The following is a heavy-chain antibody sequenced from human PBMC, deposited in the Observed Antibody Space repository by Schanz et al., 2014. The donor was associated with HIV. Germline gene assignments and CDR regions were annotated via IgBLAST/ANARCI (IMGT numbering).Heavy chain of an antibody. J-gene: IGHJ4*02. D-gene: IGHD6-19*01. V-gene: IGHV3-33*08. Sequence: QVQLVESGGGLVKPGGSLRLSCAASGFTFSDYYMSWIRQAPGKGLEWVAVIWYDATNEYYADSVKGRFTISRDDSANTVHLQMSSVRAEDTGVYFCARVLRPYSSGWYNVDYWGQGTLVTVSS. CDR2: IWYDATNE. CDR1: GFTFSDYY. CDR3: ARVLRPYSSGWYNVDY.